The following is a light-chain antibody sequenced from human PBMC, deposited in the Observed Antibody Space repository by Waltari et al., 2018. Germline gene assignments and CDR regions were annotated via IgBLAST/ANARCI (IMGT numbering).Light chain of an antibody. CDR3: QQYNSYRYT. CDR2: KAS. Sequence: DIQMTQSPSTLSASVGDRVTITCRASQSISSWLAWYQQKPGKAPKRLIYKASSLESGVPSRFSGSGSGTEFTLTISSLQPDDFATYYCQQYNSYRYTFGQGTKLEIK. V-gene: IGKV1-5*03. J-gene: IGKJ2*01. CDR1: QSISSW.